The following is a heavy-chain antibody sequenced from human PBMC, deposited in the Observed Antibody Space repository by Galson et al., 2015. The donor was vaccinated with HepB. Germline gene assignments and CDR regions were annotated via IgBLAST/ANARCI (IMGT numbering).Heavy chain of an antibody. CDR1: GFTFSTFE. CDR3: ARVSRDFVWGNYRYYFDY. J-gene: IGHJ4*02. Sequence: SLRLSCAASGFTFSTFEMNWVRQAPGKGLERVSYISNSGSTIYYTDSVKGRFTISRDNAMNSLYLQMNSLRAEDTAVYYCARVSRDFVWGNYRYYFDYWGQGTLVTVSS. V-gene: IGHV3-48*03. D-gene: IGHD3-16*02. CDR2: ISNSGSTI.